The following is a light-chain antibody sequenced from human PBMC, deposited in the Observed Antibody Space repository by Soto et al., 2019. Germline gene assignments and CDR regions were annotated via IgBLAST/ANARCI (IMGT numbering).Light chain of an antibody. CDR3: CSYAGSSTSVV. Sequence: QSALTQPASVSGSPGQSITISCTGTSSDVGSYNLVSWYQQHPGKAPKLMIYEVSKRPSGVSNRFSGSKSGNTASLTISGLQDEDEDDYYFCSYAGSSTSVVFGGGTKLTVL. CDR2: EVS. J-gene: IGLJ2*01. V-gene: IGLV2-23*02. CDR1: SSDVGSYNL.